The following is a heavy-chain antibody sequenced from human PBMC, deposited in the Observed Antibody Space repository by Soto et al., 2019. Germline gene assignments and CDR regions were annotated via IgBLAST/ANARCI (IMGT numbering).Heavy chain of an antibody. CDR1: GGSMSSGDYC. CDR3: ARYEGRTVMFDP. Sequence: PSETLSLTCTVSGGSMSSGDYCWSWNRRARGTGLGWIGYTNGRGNTDYNPSLKGRVTIALDTCSDQLSLKLSYVTAADTAVCYCARYEGRTVMFDPWGQGTLVTVSS. CDR2: TNGRGNT. J-gene: IGHJ5*02. V-gene: IGHV4-30-4*01. D-gene: IGHD4-17*01.